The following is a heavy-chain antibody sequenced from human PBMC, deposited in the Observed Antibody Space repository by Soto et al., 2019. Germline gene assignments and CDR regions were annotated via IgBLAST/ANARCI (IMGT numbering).Heavy chain of an antibody. J-gene: IGHJ5*02. CDR1: GGSVSSGSYY. V-gene: IGHV4-61*01. CDR3: ARGSSYYYDSSVDWFDP. D-gene: IGHD3-22*01. Sequence: SETLSLTCTVSGGSVSSGSYYWSWIRQPPGKGLEWIGYIYYSGSTNYNPSLKSRVTISVDTSKNQFSLKLSSVTAADTAVYYCARGSSYYYDSSVDWFDPWGQGTLVTVSS. CDR2: IYYSGST.